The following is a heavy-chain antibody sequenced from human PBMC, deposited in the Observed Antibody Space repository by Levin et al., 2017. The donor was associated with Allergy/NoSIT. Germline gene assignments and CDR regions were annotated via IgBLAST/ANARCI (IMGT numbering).Heavy chain of an antibody. CDR2: INPGDSET. CDR3: AKLLIVGASPLDY. Sequence: GESLKISCKGSGYSFTSYWVGWVRQMPGKGLEWMGIINPGDSETRYSPSFQGQVTISADKSLSTAYLQWSSLKASGTAMYYCAKLLIVGASPLDYWGQGTLVTVSS. D-gene: IGHD1-26*01. CDR1: GYSFTSYW. V-gene: IGHV5-51*01. J-gene: IGHJ4*02.